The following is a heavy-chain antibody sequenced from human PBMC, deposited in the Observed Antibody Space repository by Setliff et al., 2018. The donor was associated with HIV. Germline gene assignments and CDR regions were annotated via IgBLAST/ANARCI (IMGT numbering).Heavy chain of an antibody. Sequence: PGGSLRLSCAASGLLVSRNYINWVRQAPGKGLEWVSIIHSGSTRYYAVSVKGRFTISRDNAKNSLYLQMNSLRAEDTAVYYCAREEISYYFDYWGQGTLVTVSS. CDR3: AREEISYYFDY. V-gene: IGHV3-48*03. CDR2: IHSGSTR. J-gene: IGHJ4*02. CDR1: GLLVSRNY.